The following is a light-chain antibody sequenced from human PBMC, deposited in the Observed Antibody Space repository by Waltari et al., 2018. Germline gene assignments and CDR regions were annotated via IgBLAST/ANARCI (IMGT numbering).Light chain of an antibody. CDR3: QNYVRLPVT. J-gene: IGKJ1*01. V-gene: IGKV3-20*01. CDR2: GAS. Sequence: EIVLTQSPGTLSLSPGERATLSCWASQSVGRSLAWYQQKRGQAPRLLIYGASTRATGIPDRFSGSGSGTDFSLTISRLEPEDFAVYYCQNYVRLPVTFGQGTKVEI. CDR1: QSVGRS.